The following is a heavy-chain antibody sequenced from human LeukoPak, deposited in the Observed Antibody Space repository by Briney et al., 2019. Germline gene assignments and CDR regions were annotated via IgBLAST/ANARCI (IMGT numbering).Heavy chain of an antibody. J-gene: IGHJ4*02. Sequence: GGSLRLSCAASGFTFSSYWMHWVRQAPGKGLVWVSRINSDGSSTSYADSVKGRFTISRDNAENTLYLQMNSLRAEDTAVYYCARGGYYASGSFAYWGQGTLVTVSS. CDR3: ARGGYYASGSFAY. CDR2: INSDGSST. V-gene: IGHV3-74*01. CDR1: GFTFSSYW. D-gene: IGHD3-10*01.